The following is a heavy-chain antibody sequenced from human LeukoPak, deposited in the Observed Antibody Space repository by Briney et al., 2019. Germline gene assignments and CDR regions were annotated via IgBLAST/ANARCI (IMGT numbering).Heavy chain of an antibody. CDR1: GFTFSDYW. CDR3: TRDLYCSGGSCPYPNWFDP. J-gene: IGHJ5*02. D-gene: IGHD2-15*01. CDR2: INGDGSST. Sequence: GGSLRLSCGASGFTFSDYWMHWVRQAPGKGLVWVSRINGDGSSTTYADSVKGRFTISRDNAKNTLYLQMNSLRAEDTAVYYCTRDLYCSGGSCPYPNWFDPWGQGTLVTVSS. V-gene: IGHV3-74*01.